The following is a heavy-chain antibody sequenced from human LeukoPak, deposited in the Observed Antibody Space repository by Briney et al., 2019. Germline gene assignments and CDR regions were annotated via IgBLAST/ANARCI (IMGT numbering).Heavy chain of an antibody. CDR3: ARSGPLEMATTDIDY. Sequence: GESLKISCKGSGYTFTNYWIGWVRQMPGKGLEWMGIIYPGNSDTRYSQSFQGRVTISADKSINTAYLQWSSLKASDTAIYYCARSGPLEMATTDIDYWGQGTLVTVSS. J-gene: IGHJ4*02. CDR1: GYTFTNYW. CDR2: IYPGNSDT. D-gene: IGHD5-24*01. V-gene: IGHV5-51*01.